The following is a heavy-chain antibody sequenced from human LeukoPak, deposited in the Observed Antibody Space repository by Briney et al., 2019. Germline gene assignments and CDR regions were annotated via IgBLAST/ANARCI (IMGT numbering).Heavy chain of an antibody. D-gene: IGHD3-10*01. CDR1: GGSICSGTFY. CDR3: ARGYGSGNNWFDP. J-gene: IGHJ5*02. Sequence: SETLSLTCSVSGGSICSGTFYWGWIRQSPGKGLEWIGSLHHTGETRYNPSLKSRGTMSMDTSKNQFSLSLSSVTAADTAVYYCARGYGSGNNWFDPWGQGTQVTVSS. V-gene: IGHV4-39*07. CDR2: LHHTGET.